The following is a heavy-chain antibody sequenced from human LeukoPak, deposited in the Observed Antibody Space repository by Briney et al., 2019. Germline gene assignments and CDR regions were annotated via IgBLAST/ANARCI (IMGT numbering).Heavy chain of an antibody. CDR3: ARLSGNLPAAILDYYYYMDV. V-gene: IGHV1-18*01. D-gene: IGHD2-2*01. J-gene: IGHJ6*03. CDR2: ISAYNGNT. CDR1: GYTFTSYG. Sequence: ASVKVSCKASGYTFTSYGISWVRQAPGQGLEWMGWISAYNGNTNYAQKLQGRVTMTTDTSTSTAYMELRSLRSDDTAVYYCARLSGNLPAAILDYYYYMDVWGKGTTVTVCS.